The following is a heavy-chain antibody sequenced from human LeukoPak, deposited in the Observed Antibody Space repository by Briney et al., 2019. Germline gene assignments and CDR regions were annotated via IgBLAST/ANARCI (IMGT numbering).Heavy chain of an antibody. Sequence: GASVKVSCKASGYTFTSYYMHWVRQAPGQGLEWMGIINPSGGSTSYAQKFQGRVTMTRDTSTSTAYMELSSLRSEDTAVYYCHYYDSSGYYERSGWFDPWGQGTLVTVSS. CDR2: INPSGGST. V-gene: IGHV1-46*01. J-gene: IGHJ5*02. D-gene: IGHD3-22*01. CDR1: GYTFTSYY. CDR3: HYYDSSGYYERSGWFDP.